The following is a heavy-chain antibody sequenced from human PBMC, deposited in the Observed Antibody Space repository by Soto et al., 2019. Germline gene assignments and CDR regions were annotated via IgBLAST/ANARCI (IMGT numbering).Heavy chain of an antibody. CDR1: GFSLTTNGVG. D-gene: IGHD6-19*01. Sequence: QITLKESGPTLVNPTQTLTLTCTFSGFSLTTNGVGVGWIRQPPGKAPEWLEFIHWDDDKRYRPSLKSRLTITKDTSKNQVVLTMTNMDPVDTATYYCALSHIVMASRCFDSWGQGTLVTVSS. CDR3: ALSHIVMASRCFDS. J-gene: IGHJ4*02. V-gene: IGHV2-5*02. CDR2: IHWDDDK.